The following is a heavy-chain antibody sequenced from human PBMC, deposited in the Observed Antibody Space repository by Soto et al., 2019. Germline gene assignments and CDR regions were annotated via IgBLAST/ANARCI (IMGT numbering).Heavy chain of an antibody. D-gene: IGHD2-2*02. CDR1: GGSISSYY. Sequence: QVQLQESVPGLVKPSETLSLTCTVSGGSISSYYWSWIRQPPGKGLEWIGYIYYSGRTNYNPSLKSRVNISVDTSKTPFSLKLSSVTAADTAVYYCERGYCSSTSCYIWDNWFDPWGQGTLVTVSS. CDR3: ERGYCSSTSCYIWDNWFDP. V-gene: IGHV4-59*01. J-gene: IGHJ5*02. CDR2: IYYSGRT.